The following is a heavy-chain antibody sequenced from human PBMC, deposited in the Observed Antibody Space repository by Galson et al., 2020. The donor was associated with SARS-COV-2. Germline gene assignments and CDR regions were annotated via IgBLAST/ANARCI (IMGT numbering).Heavy chain of an antibody. CDR3: ARDYDFWSGYGEYYYYYMDV. V-gene: IGHV7-4-1*02. CDR2: INTNTGNP. CDR1: GYTFTSYA. J-gene: IGHJ6*03. Sequence: ASVKVSCKASGYTFTSYAMNWVRQAPGQGLEWMGWINTNTGNPTYAQGFTGRFVFSLDTSVSTAYLQISSLKAEDTAVYYCARDYDFWSGYGEYYYYYMDVWGKGNPGHRLL. D-gene: IGHD3-3*01.